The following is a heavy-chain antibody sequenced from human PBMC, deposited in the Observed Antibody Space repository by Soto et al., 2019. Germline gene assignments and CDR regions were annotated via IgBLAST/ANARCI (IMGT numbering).Heavy chain of an antibody. CDR1: GFTFSSYA. J-gene: IGHJ3*02. D-gene: IGHD6-13*01. V-gene: IGHV3-30-3*01. CDR2: ISYDGSNK. Sequence: GGSLRLSCAASGFTFSSYAMHWVRQAPGKGLEWVAVISYDGSNKYYADSVKGRFTISRDNSKNTLYLQMNSLRAEDTAVYYCAKEGSWYDAFDIWGQGTMVTVSS. CDR3: AKEGSWYDAFDI.